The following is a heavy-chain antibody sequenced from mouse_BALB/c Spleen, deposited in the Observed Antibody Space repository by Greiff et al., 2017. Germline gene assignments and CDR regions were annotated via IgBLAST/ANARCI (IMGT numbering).Heavy chain of an antibody. D-gene: IGHD1-2*01. V-gene: IGHV14-3*02. CDR1: GFNIKDTY. CDR2: IDPANGNT. J-gene: IGHJ2*01. Sequence: EVHLVESGAELVKPGASVKLSCTASGFNIKDTYMHWVKQRPEQGLEWIGRIDPANGNTKYDPKFQGKATITADTSSNTAYLQLSSLTSEDTAVYYCARGATATDYWGQGTTLTVSS. CDR3: ARGATATDY.